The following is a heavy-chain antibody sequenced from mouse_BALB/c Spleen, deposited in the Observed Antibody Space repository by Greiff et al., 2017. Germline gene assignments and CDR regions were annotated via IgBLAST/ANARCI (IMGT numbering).Heavy chain of an antibody. V-gene: IGHV3-2*02. Sequence: VQLKESGPGLVKPSQSLSLTCTVTGYSITSDYAWNWIRQFPGNQLEWMGYISYSGSTSYNPSLKSRVSITRDTSKNQFCLQLNSVTTEDTATYCCARRGYSFAYWGQGTLVTVSA. CDR2: ISYSGST. D-gene: IGHD3-1*01. J-gene: IGHJ3*01. CDR3: ARRGYSFAY. CDR1: GYSITSDYA.